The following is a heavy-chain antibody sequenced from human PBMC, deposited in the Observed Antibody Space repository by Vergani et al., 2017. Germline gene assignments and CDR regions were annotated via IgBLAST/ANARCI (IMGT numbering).Heavy chain of an antibody. Sequence: QVQLVQSGAEVKKPGASVKVSCKASGYTFTSYYMHWVRQAPGQGLEWMGIIYPSGGSTSYAQKFQGRVTMTRDTSTSTVYMELSSLRSEDTAVYYCARDKISVFGAPNWYFDLWGRGTLVTVSS. CDR2: IYPSGGST. CDR1: GYTFTSYY. CDR3: ARDKISVFGAPNWYFDL. V-gene: IGHV1-46*01. D-gene: IGHD3-3*01. J-gene: IGHJ2*01.